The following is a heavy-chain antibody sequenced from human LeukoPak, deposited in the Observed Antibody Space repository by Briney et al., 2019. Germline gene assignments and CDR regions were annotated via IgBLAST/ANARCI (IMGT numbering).Heavy chain of an antibody. Sequence: GSLRLSCAASGFTFSSYAMSWVRQAPGKGLEWVSAISGIGGSTYYADSVKGRFTISRDNSKNTRYLQINSLRAEDTAVYYCARHSTGQLRDAFDIWGQGTMVTVSS. D-gene: IGHD2/OR15-2a*01. J-gene: IGHJ3*02. CDR1: GFTFSSYA. V-gene: IGHV3-23*01. CDR2: ISGIGGST. CDR3: ARHSTGQLRDAFDI.